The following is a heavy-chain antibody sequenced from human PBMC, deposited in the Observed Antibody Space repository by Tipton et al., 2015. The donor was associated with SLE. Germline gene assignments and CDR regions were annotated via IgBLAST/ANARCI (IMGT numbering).Heavy chain of an antibody. Sequence: SLRLSCAASGFTFSSYSMNWVRQAPGKGLEWVSSISSSSSYIYYADSVKGRFTISRDNAKNSLYLQMNSLRAEDTAVYYCARAEKQQLDYYYYYMDVWGKGTTVTVSS. J-gene: IGHJ6*03. V-gene: IGHV3-21*01. D-gene: IGHD6-13*01. CDR1: GFTFSSYS. CDR2: ISSSSSYI. CDR3: ARAEKQQLDYYYYYMDV.